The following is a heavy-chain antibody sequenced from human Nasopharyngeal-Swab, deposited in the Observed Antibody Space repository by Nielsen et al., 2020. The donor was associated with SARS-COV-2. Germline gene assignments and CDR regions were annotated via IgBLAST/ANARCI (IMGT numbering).Heavy chain of an antibody. Sequence: GGSLRLSCAASGFTFSGSAMHWVRQASGKGLEWVGRIRSKANSYATAYAASVKGRFTISRDDSKNTAYLQMNSLKTEDTAVYYCTRLMPLVRGFGVATNYWGQGTLVTVSS. CDR2: IRSKANSYAT. J-gene: IGHJ4*02. D-gene: IGHD3-3*01. CDR3: TRLMPLVRGFGVATNY. V-gene: IGHV3-73*01. CDR1: GFTFSGSA.